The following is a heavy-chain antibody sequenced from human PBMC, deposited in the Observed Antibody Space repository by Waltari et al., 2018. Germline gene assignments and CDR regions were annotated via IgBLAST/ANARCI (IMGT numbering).Heavy chain of an antibody. Sequence: QVQLVQSGPELKKPGASVKVSCKASGYIFSNYAMNWVRQAPGQGLEWMGWINTNTGNPTYAQGFTGRFGFSLDTSVSTAYLQISSLKAEDTSVYYCAKGIQLWGRGSWYFDDWGQGTLVTVSS. CDR2: INTNTGNP. CDR3: AKGIQLWGRGSWYFDD. V-gene: IGHV7-4-1*02. D-gene: IGHD5-18*01. J-gene: IGHJ4*02. CDR1: GYIFSNYA.